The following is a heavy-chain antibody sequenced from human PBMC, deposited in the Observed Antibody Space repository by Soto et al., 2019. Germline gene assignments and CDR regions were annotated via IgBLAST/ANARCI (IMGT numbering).Heavy chain of an antibody. CDR2: SSAYNGNT. CDR3: AREGDIVVVPAAAYYYYYGMDV. Sequence: GASVKVSCKASGYTFTSYGISWVRQAPGQGLEWMGWSSAYNGNTNYAQKLQGRVTMTTDTSTSTAYMELRSLRSDDTAVYYCAREGDIVVVPAAAYYYYYGMDVWGQGTTVTVSS. D-gene: IGHD2-2*01. V-gene: IGHV1-18*04. CDR1: GYTFTSYG. J-gene: IGHJ6*02.